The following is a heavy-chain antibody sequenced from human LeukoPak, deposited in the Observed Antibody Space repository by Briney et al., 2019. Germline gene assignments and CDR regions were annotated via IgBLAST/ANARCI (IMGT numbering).Heavy chain of an antibody. CDR2: ISAYNGNT. CDR3: ARVWSSSSLLGV. D-gene: IGHD6-6*01. Sequence: ASVKVSFKASGYTFTSYGISWVRQAPGQGREWMGWISAYNGNTNYAQKLHGRVTMTTHTSTSTAYMALRSLRSDDTAVYYCARVWSSSSLLGVWGQGTLVTVSS. J-gene: IGHJ4*02. CDR1: GYTFTSYG. V-gene: IGHV1-18*01.